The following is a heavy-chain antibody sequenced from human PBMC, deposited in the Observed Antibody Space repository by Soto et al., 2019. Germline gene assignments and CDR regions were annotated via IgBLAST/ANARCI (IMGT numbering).Heavy chain of an antibody. CDR2: IIPIFGTA. CDR1: GGTFSSYA. J-gene: IGHJ1*01. CDR3: ESPSIAAGQDAVYFQH. D-gene: IGHD6-13*01. Sequence: QVQLVQSGAEVKKPGSSVKVSCKASGGTFSSYAISWVRQAPGQGLEWMGGIIPIFGTANYAQKFQGRVTIPADDSTSTAYMELSSLRSEDTAVYYCESPSIAAGQDAVYFQHWGQGTLVTVSS. V-gene: IGHV1-69*12.